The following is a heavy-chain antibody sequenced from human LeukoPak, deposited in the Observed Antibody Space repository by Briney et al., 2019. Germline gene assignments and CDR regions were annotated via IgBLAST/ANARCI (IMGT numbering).Heavy chain of an antibody. CDR1: GVTVSSNY. CDR3: ARANWGHPMYYFDY. V-gene: IGHV3-66*01. D-gene: IGHD7-27*01. CDR2: IYSGGST. Sequence: GGSLRLSCAASGVTVSSNYMSWVRQAPGKGLEWVSIIYSGGSTYYADSVKGRFTISRDNSKNTLYLQMNSLRAEDTAVYYCARANWGHPMYYFDYWGQGTLVTVSS. J-gene: IGHJ4*02.